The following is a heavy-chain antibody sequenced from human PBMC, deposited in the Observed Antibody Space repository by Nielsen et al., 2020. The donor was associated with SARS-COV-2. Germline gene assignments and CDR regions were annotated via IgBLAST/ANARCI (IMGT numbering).Heavy chain of an antibody. CDR2: ISYDGSNK. D-gene: IGHD2-21*01. Sequence: GGSLRLSCAASGFTFSSYAMHWVRQAPGKGLEWVAVISYDGSNKYYADSVKGRFTISRDNAKNSLYLQMNSLRAEDTAVYYCARDDSWGQGTLVTVSS. J-gene: IGHJ5*02. CDR1: GFTFSSYA. V-gene: IGHV3-30-3*01. CDR3: ARDDS.